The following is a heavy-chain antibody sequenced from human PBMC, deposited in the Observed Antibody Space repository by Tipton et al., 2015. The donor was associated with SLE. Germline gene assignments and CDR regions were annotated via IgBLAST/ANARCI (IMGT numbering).Heavy chain of an antibody. CDR1: GGSFSGYY. D-gene: IGHD3-16*01. V-gene: IGHV4-34*01. CDR2: INHSGST. Sequence: TLSLTCAVYGGSFSGYYWSWIRQPPGKGLEWIGEINHSGSTNYNPSLKSRVTISVDTSKNQFSLKLSSVTAADTAVYYCARWLIWDSGSRSFDYWGQGTLVPVSS. CDR3: ARWLIWDSGSRSFDY. J-gene: IGHJ4*02.